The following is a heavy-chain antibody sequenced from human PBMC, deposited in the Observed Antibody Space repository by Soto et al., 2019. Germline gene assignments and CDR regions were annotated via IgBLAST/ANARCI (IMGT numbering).Heavy chain of an antibody. J-gene: IGHJ4*02. D-gene: IGHD3-10*01. Sequence: GESLKISCAASGFTFSSYAMSWVRQAPGKGLEWVSAISGSGGSTYYADSVKGRFTISRDNSKNTLYLQMNSLRAEDTAVYDCAIVVSRFGELVYYFVYWGQGTLVTVSS. CDR3: AIVVSRFGELVYYFVY. CDR2: ISGSGGST. CDR1: GFTFSSYA. V-gene: IGHV3-23*01.